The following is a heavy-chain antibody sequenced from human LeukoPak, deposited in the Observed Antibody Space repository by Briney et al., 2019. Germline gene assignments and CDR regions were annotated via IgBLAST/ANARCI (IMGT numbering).Heavy chain of an antibody. CDR3: AREGHFWSGYYEGGDFDY. Sequence: GGSLRLSCAASGFTFSSYAMSWVRQAPGKGLEWVSAISGSGGSTYYADSVKGRFTISRDNSKNSLYLQMNSLRAEDTAVYYCAREGHFWSGYYEGGDFDYWGQGTLVTVSS. D-gene: IGHD3-3*02. CDR1: GFTFSSYA. CDR2: ISGSGGST. V-gene: IGHV3-23*01. J-gene: IGHJ4*02.